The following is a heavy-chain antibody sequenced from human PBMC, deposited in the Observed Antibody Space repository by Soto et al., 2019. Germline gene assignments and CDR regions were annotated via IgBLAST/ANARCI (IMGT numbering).Heavy chain of an antibody. Sequence: PVESVKISCNGSGYSFTTDWIAWVRQMPGKGLECMGIIYPGDSDTRYSPSFQGQVTISVDKSISTAYLQWSSLRASDTAIYYCARHGKFSSMTNYFDSWGQGALVTVSS. V-gene: IGHV5-51*01. CDR2: IYPGDSDT. J-gene: IGHJ4*02. CDR1: GYSFTTDW. CDR3: ARHGKFSSMTNYFDS. D-gene: IGHD1-1*01.